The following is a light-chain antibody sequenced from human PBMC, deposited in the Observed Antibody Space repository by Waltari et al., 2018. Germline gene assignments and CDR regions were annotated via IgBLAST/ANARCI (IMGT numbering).Light chain of an antibody. J-gene: IGLJ2*01. CDR3: QSYDRDLNAVL. Sequence: QSVLTQPPSVSGAPGQSVHSSCTGSSSYTGAGYDSHWYQQIPGSAPKVLIYRDDNRPSGVPGRFSGSKSGTSASLSVTGLHVEDEADYFCQSYDRDLNAVLFGGGTKLTVL. CDR1: SSYTGAGYD. V-gene: IGLV1-40*01. CDR2: RDD.